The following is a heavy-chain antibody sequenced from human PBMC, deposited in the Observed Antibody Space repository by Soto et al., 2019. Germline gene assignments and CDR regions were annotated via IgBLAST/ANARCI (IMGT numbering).Heavy chain of an antibody. Sequence: AAPRSDTCTISSVATISFTSYSGSIRQPPGKGLEWIGSIYYSGSTYYNPSLKSRVTISVDTSKNQFSLKLSSVTAADTAVYYCARHALWFGELSLRYYYGMDVWGQGTTVS. V-gene: IGHV4-39*01. CDR3: ARHALWFGELSLRYYYGMDV. CDR1: SVATISFTSY. D-gene: IGHD3-10*01. CDR2: IYYSGST. J-gene: IGHJ6*02.